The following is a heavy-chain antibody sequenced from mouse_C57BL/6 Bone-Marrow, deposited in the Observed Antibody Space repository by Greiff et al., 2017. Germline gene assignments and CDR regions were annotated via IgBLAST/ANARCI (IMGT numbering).Heavy chain of an antibody. Sequence: VQLQESGPGLVQPSQSLSITCTVSGFSLTSYGVHWVRQSPGKGLEWRGVIGSGGSTDYNAAFISRLSISKDNSKIQVFFKMNSLQADDTAIYYCARERNGYYLPDAMDYWGQGTSVTVSS. CDR2: IGSGGST. CDR3: ARERNGYYLPDAMDY. CDR1: GFSLTSYG. V-gene: IGHV2-2*01. J-gene: IGHJ4*01. D-gene: IGHD2-3*01.